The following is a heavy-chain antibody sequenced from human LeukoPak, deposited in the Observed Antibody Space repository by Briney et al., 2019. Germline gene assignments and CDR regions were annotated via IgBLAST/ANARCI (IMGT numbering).Heavy chain of an antibody. CDR3: ADYCSGGSCYRHAFDI. D-gene: IGHD2-15*01. CDR1: GFTFSSYA. CDR2: ISGSGGST. Sequence: PGGSLRLSCAASGFTFSSYAMSWVRQAPGKGLEWVSAISGSGGSTYYADSVKGRFTISRDNSKNTLYLQMNSLRAEDTAVYYCADYCSGGSCYRHAFDIWGQGTMVTVSS. J-gene: IGHJ3*02. V-gene: IGHV3-23*01.